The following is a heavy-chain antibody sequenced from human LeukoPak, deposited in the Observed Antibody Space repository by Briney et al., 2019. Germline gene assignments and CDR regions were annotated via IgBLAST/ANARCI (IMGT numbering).Heavy chain of an antibody. CDR3: ARLGHYCGSAKYNWFDP. V-gene: IGHV4-34*01. CDR1: GGSFSGYY. J-gene: IGHJ5*02. D-gene: IGHD3-10*01. Sequence: SETLSLTCAVYGGSFSGYYWSWIRQPPGKGLEWIGEINHSGSTNYNPSLKSRVTISVDTSKNQFSLKLSSVTAADTAVYYCARLGHYCGSAKYNWFDPWGQGTLVTVSS. CDR2: INHSGST.